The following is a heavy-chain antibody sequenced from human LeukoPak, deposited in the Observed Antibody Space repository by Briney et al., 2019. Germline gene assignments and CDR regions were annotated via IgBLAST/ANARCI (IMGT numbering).Heavy chain of an antibody. J-gene: IGHJ4*02. CDR3: ARHWAGYSSSWYDY. Sequence: SETLSLTCTVSGGSISSYYCSWIRQPPGKGLEWIGYIYYSGSTNYNPSLKSRVTISVDTSKNQFSLKLSSVTAADTAVYYCARHWAGYSSSWYDYWGQGTLVTVSS. CDR2: IYYSGST. D-gene: IGHD6-13*01. CDR1: GGSISSYY. V-gene: IGHV4-59*08.